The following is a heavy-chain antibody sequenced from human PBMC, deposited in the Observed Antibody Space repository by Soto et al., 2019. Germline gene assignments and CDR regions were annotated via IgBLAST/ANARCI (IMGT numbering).Heavy chain of an antibody. D-gene: IGHD3-10*01. CDR3: AKDLDYSGSRSNYPTDV. V-gene: IGHV3-23*01. CDR2: ISGGGGST. Sequence: PGGSLRLSCAASGFTFSSYAMTWVRQAPGKGLEWVSGISGGGGSTYYADSVSGRFTISRDNSKNTLYLQMNSLRAEDTAIYYCAKDLDYSGSRSNYPTDVWGKGTTVTVAS. CDR1: GFTFSSYA. J-gene: IGHJ6*04.